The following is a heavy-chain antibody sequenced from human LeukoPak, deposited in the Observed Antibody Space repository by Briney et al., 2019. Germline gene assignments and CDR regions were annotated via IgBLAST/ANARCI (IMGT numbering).Heavy chain of an antibody. CDR1: GYTFTSYG. J-gene: IGHJ4*02. Sequence: ASVKVSCKASGYTFTSYGISWVRQAPGQGLEWMGWISAYNGNTNYAQKLQGRVTMTTDTSTSTAYVELRSLRSDDTAVYYCASGVIAAAGTVYWGQGTLVTVSS. V-gene: IGHV1-18*01. CDR2: ISAYNGNT. D-gene: IGHD6-13*01. CDR3: ASGVIAAAGTVY.